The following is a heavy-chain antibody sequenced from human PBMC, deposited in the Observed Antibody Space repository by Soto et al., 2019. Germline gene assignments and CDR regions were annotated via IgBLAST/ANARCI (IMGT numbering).Heavy chain of an antibody. V-gene: IGHV1-3*01. CDR3: ARDLGYSSSWVVGWFDP. CDR1: GYTFTTYA. Sequence: QVQLVQSGAEVKKPGASVKVSCKASGYTFTTYAMHWVRQAPGQRLEWMGWINAGNGNTKYSQKFQGRVIITRDTSASTAYMELSSLRSEDTAVYFCARDLGYSSSWVVGWFDPWGQGTLVTVSS. CDR2: INAGNGNT. J-gene: IGHJ5*02. D-gene: IGHD6-6*01.